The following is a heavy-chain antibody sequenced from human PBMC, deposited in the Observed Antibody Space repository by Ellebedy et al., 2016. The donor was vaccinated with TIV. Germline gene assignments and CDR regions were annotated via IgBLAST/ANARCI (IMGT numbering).Heavy chain of an antibody. D-gene: IGHD3-9*01. CDR3: ARILTAYYNQYYDSMGV. Sequence: SETLSLXXAVSGASISSNNWWSWVRQPPGNGLEWSGDLFHTGRTNYNPSLKSRVTISVEKSKNQFSLVLRSVTAADTAIYYCARILTAYYNQYYDSMGVWGQGTTVTVSS. J-gene: IGHJ6*02. CDR1: GASISSNNW. CDR2: LFHTGRT. V-gene: IGHV4-4*02.